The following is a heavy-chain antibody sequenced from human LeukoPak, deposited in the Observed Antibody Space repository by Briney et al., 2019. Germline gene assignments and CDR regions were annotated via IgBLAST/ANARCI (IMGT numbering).Heavy chain of an antibody. V-gene: IGHV1-18*01. D-gene: IGHD4-17*01. Sequence: ASVKVSCKASGYTFTSYGISWVRQAPGQGLEWMGWISAYNGNTNYAQKLQGRVTMTTDTSTSTAYMGLRSLRSDDTAVYYCARDTTYGDYVVGFDYWGQGTLVTVSS. CDR3: ARDTTYGDYVVGFDY. CDR2: ISAYNGNT. J-gene: IGHJ4*02. CDR1: GYTFTSYG.